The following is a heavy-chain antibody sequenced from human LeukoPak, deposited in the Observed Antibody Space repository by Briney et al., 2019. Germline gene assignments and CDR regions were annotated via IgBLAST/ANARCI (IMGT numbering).Heavy chain of an antibody. CDR3: ARLRGRDGYNWYCYYYMDV. V-gene: IGHV5-51*01. D-gene: IGHD5-24*01. Sequence: GESLKISCKGSGYSFTSYWIGWVRQMPGKGLEWMGIIYPGDSDTRYSPSFQGQVTISADKSISTAYLQWSSLKASDTAMYYCARLRGRDGYNWYCYYYMDVWGKGTTVTVSS. CDR2: IYPGDSDT. J-gene: IGHJ6*03. CDR1: GYSFTSYW.